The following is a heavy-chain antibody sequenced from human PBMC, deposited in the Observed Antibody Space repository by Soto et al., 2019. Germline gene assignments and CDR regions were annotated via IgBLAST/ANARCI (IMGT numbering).Heavy chain of an antibody. CDR2: ISTHNGNT. D-gene: IGHD3-22*01. V-gene: IGHV1-18*04. CDR3: ARDRYYDSSGYHDAFDI. CDR1: VFTSSG. J-gene: IGHJ3*02. Sequence: ASVKVSCKASVFTSSGISWVRQAPGQRLEWMGWISTHNGNTIYAQKFQGRVIMTMDTSTSTAYMEPRSLRSDDTAVYYCARDRYYDSSGYHDAFDIWGQGTMVTVSS.